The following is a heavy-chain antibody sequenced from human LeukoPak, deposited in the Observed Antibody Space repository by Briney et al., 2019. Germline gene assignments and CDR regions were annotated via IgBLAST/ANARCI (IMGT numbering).Heavy chain of an antibody. J-gene: IGHJ3*02. Sequence: GGSLRLSCAASEFSVGSNYMTWVRQAPGKGLEWVSLIHSGGSTYYADSVKGRFTISRDNSKNTLYLQMNSLRAEDTAVYYCARGRSYSSGFQGAFDIWGQGTMVTVSS. CDR3: ARGRSYSSGFQGAFDI. CDR2: IHSGGST. D-gene: IGHD6-19*01. CDR1: EFSVGSNY. V-gene: IGHV3-66*01.